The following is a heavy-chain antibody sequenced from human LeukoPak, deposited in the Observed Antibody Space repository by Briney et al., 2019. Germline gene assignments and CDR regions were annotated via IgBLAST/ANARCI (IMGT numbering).Heavy chain of an antibody. V-gene: IGHV3-48*01. Sequence: GGSLRLSCAASGFTFSSYSMNWVRQAPGKGLEWVSYISSSTSTIYYADSVKGRFTTSRDNAKNSLYLQMNSLRAEDTAVYYCARGYSYGDYWGQGTLVTVSS. CDR3: ARGYSYGDY. CDR2: ISSSTSTI. CDR1: GFTFSSYS. D-gene: IGHD5-18*01. J-gene: IGHJ4*02.